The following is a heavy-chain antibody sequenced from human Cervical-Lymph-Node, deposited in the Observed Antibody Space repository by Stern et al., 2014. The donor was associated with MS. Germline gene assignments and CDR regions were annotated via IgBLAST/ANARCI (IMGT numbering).Heavy chain of an antibody. CDR1: GFTFSSYS. J-gene: IGHJ4*02. CDR2: ISSSSSYI. D-gene: IGHD5-18*01. V-gene: IGHV3-21*01. Sequence: EMQLVESGGGLVKPGGSLRLSCAASGFTFSSYSMNWVRQAPGKGLEWVSSISSSSSYIYYADSVKGRFTISRDNAKNSLYLQMNSLRAEDTAVYYCARDSGAYSYGHFDYWGQGTLVTVSS. CDR3: ARDSGAYSYGHFDY.